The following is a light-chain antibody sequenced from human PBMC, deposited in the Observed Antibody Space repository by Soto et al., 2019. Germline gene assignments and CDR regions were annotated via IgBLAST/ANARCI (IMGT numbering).Light chain of an antibody. CDR1: QSLLYSNGYNY. Sequence: DIVMTQSPLSLPVTPGAPASISCRSSQSLLYSNGYNYLDWYLQKPGQSPQLLIYLGSNRASGVPDRFSGSGSGTDFTLKISRVEAEDVGVYYCMQALQTPRTFGRGTKVDIK. CDR2: LGS. V-gene: IGKV2-28*01. J-gene: IGKJ1*01. CDR3: MQALQTPRT.